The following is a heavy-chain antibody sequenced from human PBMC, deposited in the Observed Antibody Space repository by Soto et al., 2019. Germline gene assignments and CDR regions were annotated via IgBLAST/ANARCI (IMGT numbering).Heavy chain of an antibody. CDR1: GFAFSPAW. J-gene: IGHJ4*02. Sequence: EVQVVESGGGLVKTGGSLRLSCAASGFAFSPAWMTWVRQAPGKGLEWVVLIKSKTSGETRAYAAPVKGRFTISRDDSENTVFLQMDSLKTEDTAVYYCVIDDAALGFGELDYWGRGTLVTVAS. D-gene: IGHD3-10*01. CDR2: IKSKTSGETR. V-gene: IGHV3-15*01. CDR3: VIDDAALGFGELDY.